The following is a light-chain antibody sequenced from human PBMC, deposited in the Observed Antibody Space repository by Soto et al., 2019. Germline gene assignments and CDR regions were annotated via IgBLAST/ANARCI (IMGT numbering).Light chain of an antibody. CDR3: QQYGSSPLT. J-gene: IGKJ4*01. V-gene: IGKV3-20*01. Sequence: EIVLTQSPGTLSLSPGERATLSCRARQGIRSKSLAWYQQKPGQAPRLLMYDASIRATGVPDRFSGSGSGTDFILTISRLEPEDFAVYFCQQYGSSPLTFGGGTRVEI. CDR2: DAS. CDR1: QGIRSKS.